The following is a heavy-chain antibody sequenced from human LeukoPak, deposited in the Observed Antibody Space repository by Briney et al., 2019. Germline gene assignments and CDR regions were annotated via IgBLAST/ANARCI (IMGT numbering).Heavy chain of an antibody. CDR2: IYSGGSS. CDR1: GFTVSSNY. CDR3: AIGSPMTRRFFDY. V-gene: IGHV3-66*01. J-gene: IGHJ4*02. Sequence: GGSLRLSCAASGFTVSSNYMSWGRHAPGKGLELVSGIYSGGSSDYADSVKGRFTISRDNSKNTLYLQMNSLRAEDTAVYYCAIGSPMTRRFFDYWGQGTLVTVSS. D-gene: IGHD3-22*01.